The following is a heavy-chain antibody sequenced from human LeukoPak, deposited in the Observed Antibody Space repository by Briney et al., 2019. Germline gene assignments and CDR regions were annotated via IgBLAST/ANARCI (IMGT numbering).Heavy chain of an antibody. CDR2: INPNSGGT. J-gene: IGHJ4*02. V-gene: IGHV1-2*02. D-gene: IGHD5-12*01. Sequence: ASVKVSCKASGYTFTGYYMHWVRQAPGQGLEWMGWINPNSGGTNYAQKFQGRVTMTRDTSISTAYMELSRLRSDDTAVYYCARVGYSGYDFRGTVEYFDYWGQGTLVTVSS. CDR3: ARVGYSGYDFRGTVEYFDY. CDR1: GYTFTGYY.